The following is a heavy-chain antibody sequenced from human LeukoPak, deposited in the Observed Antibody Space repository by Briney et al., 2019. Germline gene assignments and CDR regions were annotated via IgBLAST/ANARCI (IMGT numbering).Heavy chain of an antibody. CDR3: AKEMAYDFWSGQFDY. Sequence: GGSLRLSCAASGFTFSRYAINWVRQAPGKGLECVSGMSGRGDRTYYADSVKGRFTISRDSSKSTQYLQMNSLRAEDTAVYFSAKEMAYDFWSGQFDYWGQGTLVTVSS. CDR1: GFTFSRYA. D-gene: IGHD3-3*01. J-gene: IGHJ4*02. V-gene: IGHV3-23*01. CDR2: MSGRGDRT.